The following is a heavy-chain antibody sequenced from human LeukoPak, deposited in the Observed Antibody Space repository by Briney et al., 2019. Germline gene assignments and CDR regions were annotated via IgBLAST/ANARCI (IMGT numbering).Heavy chain of an antibody. D-gene: IGHD3-10*01. J-gene: IGHJ4*02. CDR3: ARDLGLYGSGSYYDY. CDR2: IYYSGST. V-gene: IGHV4-30-4*01. CDR1: GGSISSGDYY. Sequence: SQTLSFTCTVSGGSISSGDYYWSWIRQPPGKGLEWIGYIYYSGSTYYNPSLKSRVTISVDTSKNQFSLKLSSVTAADTAVYYCARDLGLYGSGSYYDYWGQGTLVTVSS.